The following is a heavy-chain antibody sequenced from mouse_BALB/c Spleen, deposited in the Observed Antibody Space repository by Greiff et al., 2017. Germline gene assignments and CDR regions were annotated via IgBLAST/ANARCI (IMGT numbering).Heavy chain of an antibody. Sequence: EVKLMESGGGLVQPGGSRKLSCAASGFTFSSFGMHWVRQAPEKGLEWVAYISSGSSTIYYADTVKGRFTISRDNPKNTLFLQMTSLRSEDTAMYYCARSLYGNYVMDYWGQGTSVTVSS. D-gene: IGHD2-1*01. CDR2: ISSGSSTI. V-gene: IGHV5-17*02. CDR1: GFTFSSFG. CDR3: ARSLYGNYVMDY. J-gene: IGHJ4*01.